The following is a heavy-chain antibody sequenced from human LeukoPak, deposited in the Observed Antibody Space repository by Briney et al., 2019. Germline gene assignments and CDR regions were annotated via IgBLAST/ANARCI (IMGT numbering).Heavy chain of an antibody. CDR1: GVTFSNAW. V-gene: IGHV3-15*01. CDR3: TTDRSGWYEKGFDP. D-gene: IGHD6-19*01. CDR2: IKTKTDGETT. J-gene: IGHJ5*02. Sequence: GGSLRLSCAPSGVTFSNAWMSWVRQAPGEGLEWGGRIKTKTDGETTDYAAPVKGRFTISRDESKNAVYVELNSLKTEDPAVYYRTTDRSGWYEKGFDPWGQGTLVTVSS.